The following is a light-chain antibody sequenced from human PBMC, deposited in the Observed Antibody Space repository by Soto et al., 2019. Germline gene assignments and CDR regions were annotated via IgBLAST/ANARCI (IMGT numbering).Light chain of an antibody. CDR1: ENIDKW. CDR2: DAS. Sequence: DIQMSQSPSTLSASVGDRVTITCRASENIDKWLAWYQQKPERAPKLLIYDASTLESGVPSRFSGSGSGTEFTLTISSLQPEDFATYYCKQFNILYTFGQGTKLEI. V-gene: IGKV1-5*01. CDR3: KQFNILYT. J-gene: IGKJ2*01.